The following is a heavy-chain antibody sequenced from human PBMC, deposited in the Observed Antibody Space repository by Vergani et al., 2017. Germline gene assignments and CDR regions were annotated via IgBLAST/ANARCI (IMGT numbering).Heavy chain of an antibody. J-gene: IGHJ1*01. V-gene: IGHV3-30*03. D-gene: IGHD6-13*01. Sequence: QVHLVESGGGVVQPGRSLRLSCVVSGFTSSYYGMHCVRQAPGKGLEWVAVISYDGTQKYYADSVKGRFTISRDNSKSTLYLQMNSLRTEDTAVYYCATKSCGTPGCKIGYCREWGQGTLVTVSS. CDR1: GFTSSYYG. CDR3: ATKSCGTPGCKIGYCRE. CDR2: ISYDGTQK.